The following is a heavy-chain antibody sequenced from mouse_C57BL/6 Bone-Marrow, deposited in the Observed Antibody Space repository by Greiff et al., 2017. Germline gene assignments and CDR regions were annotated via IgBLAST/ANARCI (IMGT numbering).Heavy chain of an antibody. CDR3: ARRDGYYTPFAF. Sequence: QVQLQQPGAELVKPGASVKLSCKASGYTFTSYWMHWVKQRPGQGLEWIGMIHPNSGSTNYNEKFKSKATLTVDKSSSTAYMQLSSLTSEDSAVYYCARRDGYYTPFAFWGQGTRVTVSA. D-gene: IGHD2-3*01. V-gene: IGHV1-64*01. J-gene: IGHJ3*01. CDR2: IHPNSGST. CDR1: GYTFTSYW.